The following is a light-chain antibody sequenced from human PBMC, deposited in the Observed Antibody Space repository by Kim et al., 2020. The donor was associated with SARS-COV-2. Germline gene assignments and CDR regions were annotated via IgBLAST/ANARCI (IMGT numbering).Light chain of an antibody. CDR1: PSISSSY. V-gene: IGKV3-20*01. Sequence: LFLSPGETAPLSCMASPSISSSYLVWYQQKPGQAPRLLIYGASSRATGIPDRFSGSGSGTDFTLTISRLEPDDFAVYYCQHSDTFGPGTKVDIK. CDR2: GAS. CDR3: QHSDT. J-gene: IGKJ3*01.